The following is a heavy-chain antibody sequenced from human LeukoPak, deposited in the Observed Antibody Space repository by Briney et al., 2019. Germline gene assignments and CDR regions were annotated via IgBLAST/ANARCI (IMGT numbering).Heavy chain of an antibody. Sequence: GGSLRLSCAASGFTFSSYAMSWVRQAPGKGLEWVSTISASAGSTYYADSVKGRFTVSRDNSKNTLYLQMNSLRAEDTAVYYCAKDFPTFPADIVATITAFDYSGQGTLVTVFS. CDR2: ISASAGST. CDR3: AKDFPTFPADIVATITAFDY. CDR1: GFTFSSYA. J-gene: IGHJ4*02. V-gene: IGHV3-23*01. D-gene: IGHD5-12*01.